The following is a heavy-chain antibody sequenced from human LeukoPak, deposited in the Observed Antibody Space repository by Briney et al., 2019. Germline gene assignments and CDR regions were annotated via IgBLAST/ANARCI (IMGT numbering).Heavy chain of an antibody. CDR2: ISGSGGST. Sequence: GGSLRLSCAASGFTFSSYAMSWVRQAPGKGLEWVSAISGSGGSTYYADSVKGRFTISRDNSMNTLYLQMNSLRAEDTAVYYCAKVMVVGRGFDYWGQGTLVTVSS. V-gene: IGHV3-23*01. D-gene: IGHD3-22*01. J-gene: IGHJ4*02. CDR3: AKVMVVGRGFDY. CDR1: GFTFSSYA.